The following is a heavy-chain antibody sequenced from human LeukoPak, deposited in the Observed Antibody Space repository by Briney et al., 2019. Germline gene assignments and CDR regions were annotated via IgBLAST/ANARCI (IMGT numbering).Heavy chain of an antibody. V-gene: IGHV4-34*01. CDR3: ASSRGYSSSLWYYYMDV. CDR1: GGSFSAYY. Sequence: SETLSLTCAVYGGSFSAYYWSWIRQPPGKGLEWIAEINHSGTTNYKPSPKSRVTISIDTSKNQFSLKLSSVTAADTAVYYCASSRGYSSSLWYYYMDVWGKGTTVTVSS. CDR2: INHSGTT. J-gene: IGHJ6*03. D-gene: IGHD6-13*01.